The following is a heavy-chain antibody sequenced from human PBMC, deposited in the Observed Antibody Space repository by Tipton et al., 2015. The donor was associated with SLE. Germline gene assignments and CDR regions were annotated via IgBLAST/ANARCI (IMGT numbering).Heavy chain of an antibody. D-gene: IGHD6-6*01. V-gene: IGHV4-39*07. CDR3: AIVPDY. J-gene: IGHJ4*02. CDR2: VFYSGST. CDR1: GVSISRSSYY. Sequence: TLSLTCTVSGVSISRSSYYWGWIRQSPGQGLEWLGNVFYSGSTNYNPSLKSRVTISVDKSKNQFSLKLSSVTAADTAVYYCAIVPDYWGQGTLVTVSS.